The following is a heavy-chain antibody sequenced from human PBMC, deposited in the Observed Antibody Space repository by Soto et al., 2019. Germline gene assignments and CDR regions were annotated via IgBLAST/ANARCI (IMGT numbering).Heavy chain of an antibody. Sequence: SSETLSLTCTVSGGSISSGDYYWSWIRQPPGKGLEWIGYIYYSGSTYYNPSLKSRVTISVDTSKNQFSLKLSSVTAADTAVYYCARFDSSGSLDAFDIWGQGTMVTVSS. CDR1: GGSISSGDYY. CDR3: ARFDSSGSLDAFDI. D-gene: IGHD6-19*01. CDR2: IYYSGST. J-gene: IGHJ3*02. V-gene: IGHV4-30-4*01.